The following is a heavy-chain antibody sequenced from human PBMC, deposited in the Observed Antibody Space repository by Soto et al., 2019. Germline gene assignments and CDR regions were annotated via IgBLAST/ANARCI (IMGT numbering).Heavy chain of an antibody. J-gene: IGHJ6*02. CDR2: IVVGSGNT. CDR3: AADHYLGYSPNRDQSSYYCYGMDV. CDR1: RFTVTGNG. V-gene: IGHV1-58*02. Sequence: GVSANACCKGDRFTVTGNGRMWVCQSAEQRLVRRGWIVVGSGNTNYAQKFQERVTITRDMSTSTAYMELSSLRSEDTAVYYCAADHYLGYSPNRDQSSYYCYGMDVWGQGTTVTVSS. D-gene: IGHD5-18*01.